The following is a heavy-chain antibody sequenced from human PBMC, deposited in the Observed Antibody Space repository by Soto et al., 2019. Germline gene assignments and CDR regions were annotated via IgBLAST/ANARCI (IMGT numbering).Heavy chain of an antibody. CDR2: IIPIFGTA. Sequence: QVQLVQSGAEVKKPGSSVKVSCKASGGTFSSYAISWVRQAPGQGLEWMGGIIPIFGTANYAQKFQGRVTITADESTSTAYMELSSLRSEDTAVCYCARALWIGYCSSTSCHPFDYWGQGTLVTVSS. J-gene: IGHJ4*02. D-gene: IGHD2-2*01. CDR3: ARALWIGYCSSTSCHPFDY. CDR1: GGTFSSYA. V-gene: IGHV1-69*01.